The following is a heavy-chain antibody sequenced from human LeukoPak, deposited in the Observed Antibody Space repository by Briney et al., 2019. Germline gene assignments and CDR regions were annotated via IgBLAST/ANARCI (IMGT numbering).Heavy chain of an antibody. D-gene: IGHD3-10*01. Sequence: GGSLRLSCAASGFTFSSYVMHWVRQAPGKGLEWVAFIRYDGSNKYYADSVKGRFTISRDNSKNTLYLQMNSLRAEDTAVYYCAKEGFRIHYGMDVWGQGTTVTVSS. CDR2: IRYDGSNK. J-gene: IGHJ6*02. V-gene: IGHV3-30*02. CDR1: GFTFSSYV. CDR3: AKEGFRIHYGMDV.